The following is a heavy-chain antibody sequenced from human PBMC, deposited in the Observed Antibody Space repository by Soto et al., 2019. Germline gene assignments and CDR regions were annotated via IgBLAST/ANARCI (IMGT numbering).Heavy chain of an antibody. CDR1: GGTFSSYT. CDR2: IIPILGIA. V-gene: IGHV1-69*02. Sequence: QVQLVQSGAEVKKPGSSVKVSCKASGGTFSSYTISWVRQAPGQGLEWMGRIIPILGIANYAQKFQGRVTITADKSTSTAYMELSSLRSEDTAVYYCARVSEHIQKNSSSWTFYYYYGMDVWGQGTTVTVSS. D-gene: IGHD6-13*01. J-gene: IGHJ6*02. CDR3: ARVSEHIQKNSSSWTFYYYYGMDV.